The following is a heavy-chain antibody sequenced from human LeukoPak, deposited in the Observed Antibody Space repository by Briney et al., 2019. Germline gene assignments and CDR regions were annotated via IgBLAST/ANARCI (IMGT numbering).Heavy chain of an antibody. J-gene: IGHJ4*02. CDR3: AKGPYDFWSGYPRYFDY. Sequence: PGGSLRLSCAASGFAFSSYAMSWVRQAPGKGLEWVSAISGSGGSTYYADSVKGRFTISRDNSKNTLYLQMNSLRAEDTAVYYCAKGPYDFWSGYPRYFDYWGQGTLVTVSS. CDR2: ISGSGGST. CDR1: GFAFSSYA. V-gene: IGHV3-23*01. D-gene: IGHD3-3*01.